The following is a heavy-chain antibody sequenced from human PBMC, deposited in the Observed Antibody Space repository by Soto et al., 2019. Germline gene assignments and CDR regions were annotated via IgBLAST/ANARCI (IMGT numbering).Heavy chain of an antibody. CDR2: AYYRSRWIY. D-gene: IGHD5-12*01. CDR3: ARSALASGSFEY. J-gene: IGHJ4*02. Sequence: SQTLSLTCAISGDSVSNNGATWNWIRQSPSRGLEWLGRAYYRSRWIYDYAMSVKSRISINPDTSKNQVSLQLNSVTPEDTAVYYCARSALASGSFEYWGQGTLVTVSS. CDR1: GDSVSNNGAT. V-gene: IGHV6-1*01.